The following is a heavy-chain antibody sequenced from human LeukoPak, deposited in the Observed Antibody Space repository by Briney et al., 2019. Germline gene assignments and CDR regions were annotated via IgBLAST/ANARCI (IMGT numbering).Heavy chain of an antibody. CDR1: GFTFSSYE. V-gene: IGHV3-48*03. CDR3: ARQDPELAY. Sequence: GGSLRPSCAASGFTFSSYEMNWVRQAPGKGLEWVSYITSGASTIYYADSVKGRFTISRDNAKNSLYLQMNSLRVEDTAVYYCARQDPELAYWGQGTLVTVSS. CDR2: ITSGASTI. J-gene: IGHJ4*02. D-gene: IGHD1-26*01.